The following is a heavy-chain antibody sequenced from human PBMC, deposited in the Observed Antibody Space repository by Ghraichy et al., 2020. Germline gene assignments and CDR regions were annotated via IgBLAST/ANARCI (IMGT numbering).Heavy chain of an antibody. D-gene: IGHD2-15*01. V-gene: IGHV4-39*01. Sequence: SETLSLTCTVSGGSIISSSYYWGWIRQPPGKGLEWIGSIYYSGSTYYNPSLKSRVTISVDTSKNQFSLKLSSVTAADTAVYYCARQGVVAATFYYYGMDVWGQGTTVTVSS. J-gene: IGHJ6*02. CDR3: ARQGVVAATFYYYGMDV. CDR2: IYYSGST. CDR1: GGSIISSSYY.